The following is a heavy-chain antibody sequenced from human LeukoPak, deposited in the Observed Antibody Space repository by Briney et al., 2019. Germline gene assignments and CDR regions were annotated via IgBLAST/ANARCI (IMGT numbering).Heavy chain of an antibody. V-gene: IGHV4-34*01. CDR2: INHSGST. CDR3: ARVGYSSSWYDNYYYYYMDV. D-gene: IGHD6-13*01. J-gene: IGHJ6*03. Sequence: PSETLSLTCAVYGGSFSGYYWSWIRQPPGKGLEWIGGINHSGSTNYNPSLKSRVTISVDTSKNQFSLKLSSVTAADTAAYYCARVGYSSSWYDNYYYYYMDVWGKGTTVTVSS. CDR1: GGSFSGYY.